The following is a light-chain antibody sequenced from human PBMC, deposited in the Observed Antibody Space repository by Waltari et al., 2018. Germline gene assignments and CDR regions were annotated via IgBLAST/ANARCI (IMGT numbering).Light chain of an antibody. V-gene: IGLV2-18*02. J-gene: IGLJ2*01. Sequence: QSALTQPPSLSRSPGQSLTIPCTGTSSDIGAYHSVSWYQQSPGTAPKRIIYAVTKRPSGFPDRFSASKSGNTASLTISGLQAEDEADYYCSSGTIDSTLVFGTGTKLTVL. CDR2: AVT. CDR3: SSGTIDSTLV. CDR1: SSDIGAYHS.